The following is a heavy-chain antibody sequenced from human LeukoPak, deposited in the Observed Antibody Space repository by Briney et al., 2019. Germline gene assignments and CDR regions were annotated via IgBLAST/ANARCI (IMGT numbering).Heavy chain of an antibody. Sequence: ASGTVSCKVSGYTLTELSMHWVRQAPGKGLEWMGGFDPEDGETIYAHKFQDRVTITADESTSTAYMELSSLRSEDTAVYYCARYSSGWYQGVYAFDIWGQGTMVTVCS. V-gene: IGHV1-24*01. CDR1: GYTLTELS. CDR2: FDPEDGET. CDR3: ARYSSGWYQGVYAFDI. D-gene: IGHD6-13*01. J-gene: IGHJ3*02.